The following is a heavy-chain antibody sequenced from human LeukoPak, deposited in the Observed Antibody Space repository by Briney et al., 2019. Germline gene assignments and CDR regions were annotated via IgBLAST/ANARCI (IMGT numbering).Heavy chain of an antibody. J-gene: IGHJ4*02. CDR3: AREGRFLEWLFFDY. CDR1: GGTFSSYA. D-gene: IGHD3-3*01. Sequence: SVKVSCKASGGTFSSYAISWVRQAPGQGLEWMGGIIPIFGTANYAQKFQGRVTITADESTSTAYMELSSLRSEDTAVYYCAREGRFLEWLFFDYWGQGTLVTVSS. CDR2: IIPIFGTA. V-gene: IGHV1-69*13.